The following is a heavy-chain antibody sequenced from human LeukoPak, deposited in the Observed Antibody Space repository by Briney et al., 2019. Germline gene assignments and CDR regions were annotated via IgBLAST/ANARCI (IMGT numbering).Heavy chain of an antibody. J-gene: IGHJ4*02. CDR3: ARDHHAVTTSIHY. D-gene: IGHD4-17*01. Sequence: GGSLRLSCAASGLTFSSYAMHWVRQAPGKGLEWVAVISYDGSNQYYADSVKGRFTISRDNSKNTLYLQMNSLRAEDTAVYYCARDHHAVTTSIHYWGQGTLVTVSS. V-gene: IGHV3-30-3*01. CDR1: GLTFSSYA. CDR2: ISYDGSNQ.